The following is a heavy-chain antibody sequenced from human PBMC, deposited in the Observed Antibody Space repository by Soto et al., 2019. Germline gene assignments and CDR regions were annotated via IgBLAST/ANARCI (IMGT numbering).Heavy chain of an antibody. V-gene: IGHV3-7*03. CDR1: GFTFGSNW. J-gene: IGHJ4*02. Sequence: GGSLRLSCAASGFTFGSNWMSWVRQAPGKGLEWVANIKRDGSEKYYVDSVKGRFTISRDNAKSTLYLQMNSLRADDTAVYYCASLEWESSGYADYWGQGTQVTVSS. CDR2: IKRDGSEK. CDR3: ASLEWESSGYADY. D-gene: IGHD5-12*01.